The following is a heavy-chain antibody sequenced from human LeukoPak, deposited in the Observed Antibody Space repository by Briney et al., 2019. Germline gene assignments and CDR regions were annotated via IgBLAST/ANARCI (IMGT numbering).Heavy chain of an antibody. CDR3: ARVEKIQLWLQADY. CDR2: IYPSGST. CDR1: GGSISSGSYY. Sequence: SQTLSLTCTVSGGSISSGSYYWNWIRQPAGKGLEWIGRIYPSGSTNYNPSLKSRVTISIDTSKNLFSLKLSSVTAADTAVYYCARVEKIQLWLQADYWGQGTLVTVSS. D-gene: IGHD5-18*01. V-gene: IGHV4-61*02. J-gene: IGHJ4*02.